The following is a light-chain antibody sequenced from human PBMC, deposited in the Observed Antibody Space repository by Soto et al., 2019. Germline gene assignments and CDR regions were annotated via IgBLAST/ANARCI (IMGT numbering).Light chain of an antibody. CDR3: QKYNKDSPAT. CDR1: QDIAHF. Sequence: DIQLTQSPSSLSASVGDRVTFTCRASQDIAHFLAWYQQRPGEVPRLLIYGASTLQSGVPSRFSGSGFGTDFTLTISSQQPEDVATYYCQKYNKDSPATFGPGTKVEIK. V-gene: IGKV1-27*01. CDR2: GAS. J-gene: IGKJ1*01.